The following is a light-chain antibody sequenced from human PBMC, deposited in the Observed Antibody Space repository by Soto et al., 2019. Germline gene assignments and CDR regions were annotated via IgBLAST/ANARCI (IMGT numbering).Light chain of an antibody. CDR2: DAS. V-gene: IGKV1-5*01. Sequence: DFQMTQSPSTLSASVGDRVTITCRASQNIRSRLAWFQQKPGKAPKLLIYDASSLESGVPQRFSGSGSGTGFTLTISSLQSEDFALYYCQQYNQWPWTFGQGTKVDI. CDR3: QQYNQWPWT. J-gene: IGKJ1*01. CDR1: QNIRSR.